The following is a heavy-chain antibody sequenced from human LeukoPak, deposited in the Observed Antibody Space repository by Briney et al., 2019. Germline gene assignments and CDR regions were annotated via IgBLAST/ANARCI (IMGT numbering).Heavy chain of an antibody. D-gene: IGHD2-15*01. V-gene: IGHV3-21*01. CDR3: ATLVAATSAPEAHYYYMDV. Sequence: GGSLRLSCAASGFTFSSYSMNWVRQAPGKGLEWVSSISSSGSYIYYADSVKGRFTISRDNAKNSLYLQMNSLRAEDTAVYYCATLVAATSAPEAHYYYMDVWGKGTTVTVSS. J-gene: IGHJ6*03. CDR2: ISSSGSYI. CDR1: GFTFSSYS.